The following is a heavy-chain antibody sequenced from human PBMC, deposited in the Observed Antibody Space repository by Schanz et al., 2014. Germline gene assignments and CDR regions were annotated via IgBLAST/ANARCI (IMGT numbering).Heavy chain of an antibody. J-gene: IGHJ3*02. V-gene: IGHV3-21*02. D-gene: IGHD7-27*01. CDR2: ISTGRYL. Sequence: EVQLVESGGGLVKPGGSLRLSCAASGFTFSSYSLAWVRQAPGKGLEWVSFISTGRYLYYADSVKGRFTISRDNTKNSLYLEMTSLRGEDTAVYYCARENLNWEAFDIWGQGTVVTVSS. CDR3: ARENLNWEAFDI. CDR1: GFTFSSYS.